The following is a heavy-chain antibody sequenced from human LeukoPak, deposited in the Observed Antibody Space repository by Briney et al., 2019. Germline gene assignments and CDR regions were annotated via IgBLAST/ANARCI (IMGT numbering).Heavy chain of an antibody. CDR1: GGSVSSYY. J-gene: IGHJ4*02. V-gene: IGHV4-4*07. D-gene: IGHD3-3*01. CDR3: ARDPVLEHYFDY. CDR2: VYTGGSI. Sequence: PSETLSLTCTVYGGSVSSYYWSWIRQPAGKRLEWIGRVYTGGSINYNPSLKSRVTISLDTSRSQFSLKLTSVTAADTAVYYCARDPVLEHYFDYWGQGTLVTVSS.